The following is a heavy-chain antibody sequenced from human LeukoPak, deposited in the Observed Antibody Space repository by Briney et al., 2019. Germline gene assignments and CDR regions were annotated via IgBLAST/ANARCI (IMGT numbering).Heavy chain of an antibody. D-gene: IGHD1-26*01. V-gene: IGHV3-48*01. CDR1: GFTFSSYS. J-gene: IGHJ5*02. Sequence: PGGSLRLSCAASGFTFSSYSMNWVRQAPGKGLEWVSYISSSSSTIYYADSVKGRFTISRDNSKNTLYLQMNSLRAEDTAVYYCAKYQDVGATDWFDPWGQGTLVTVSS. CDR3: AKYQDVGATDWFDP. CDR2: ISSSSSTI.